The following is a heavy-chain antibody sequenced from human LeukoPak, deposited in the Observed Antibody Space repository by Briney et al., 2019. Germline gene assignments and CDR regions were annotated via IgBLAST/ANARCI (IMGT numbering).Heavy chain of an antibody. CDR3: AKDPSYGDYVDHFDY. Sequence: PGGSLRLSCAASGFTVSSNYMSWVRQAPGKGLEWVAFIRYDGSNKYYADSVKGRFTISRDNSKNTLYLQMNSLRAEDTAVYYCAKDPSYGDYVDHFDYWGQGTLVTVSS. CDR2: IRYDGSNK. D-gene: IGHD4-17*01. V-gene: IGHV3-30*02. J-gene: IGHJ4*02. CDR1: GFTVSSNY.